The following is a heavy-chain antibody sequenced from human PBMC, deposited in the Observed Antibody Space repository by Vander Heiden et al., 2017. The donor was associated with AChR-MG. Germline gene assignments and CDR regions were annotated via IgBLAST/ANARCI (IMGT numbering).Heavy chain of an antibody. CDR1: GSTFSNAW. V-gene: IGHV3-15*01. CDR3: TTYAGHGEILPSSDY. Sequence: EVQLVESGGGLVKPGGSLRLSRAASGSTFSNAWMTWVRQAPGKGLEWVGRIKSKTEGGTTDYEAPVKGRFTISRDDSKNTLYLEMDSLKTEDTGVYYCTTYAGHGEILPSSDYWGQGTLVTVSS. D-gene: IGHD3-10*01. J-gene: IGHJ4*02. CDR2: IKSKTEGGTT.